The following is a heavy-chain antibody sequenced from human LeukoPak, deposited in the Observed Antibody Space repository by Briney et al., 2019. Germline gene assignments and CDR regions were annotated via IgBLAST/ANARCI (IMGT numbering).Heavy chain of an antibody. CDR1: RGAITSGGYS. CDR3: ARSRQASGLLGS. V-gene: IGHV4-30-2*01. Sequence: SQTLSLTCTVSRGAITSGGYSWNSIRQPPGKGLEWIGYISDRGPAYYNPSLKSRFTISVDRPKNQFFLTVTSVTAADTAVYFCARSRQASGLLGSWGQGTLVAVSS. J-gene: IGHJ5*01. D-gene: IGHD3-10*01. CDR2: ISDRGPA.